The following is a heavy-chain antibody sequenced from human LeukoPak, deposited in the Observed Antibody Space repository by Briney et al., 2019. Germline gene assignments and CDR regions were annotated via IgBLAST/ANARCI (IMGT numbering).Heavy chain of an antibody. Sequence: GGSLRLSCAASGFTFSSYWMSWVRQAPGKGLEWVANIKQDGSEKYYVDSVKGRFTISRDNAKNSLYLQMNSLRAEDTAVYYCAKDPHYGSGAVDYWGQGTLVTVSS. J-gene: IGHJ4*02. D-gene: IGHD3-10*01. CDR3: AKDPHYGSGAVDY. V-gene: IGHV3-7*01. CDR2: IKQDGSEK. CDR1: GFTFSSYW.